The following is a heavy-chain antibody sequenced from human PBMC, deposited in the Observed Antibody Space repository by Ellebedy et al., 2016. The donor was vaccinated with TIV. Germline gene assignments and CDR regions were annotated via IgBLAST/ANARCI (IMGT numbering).Heavy chain of an antibody. D-gene: IGHD2-21*01. Sequence: GGSLRLSXAASGFTFSSYSMNWVRQAPGKGLEWVSYISSSSSTIYYADSVKGRFTISRDNAKNSLYLQMNSLRAEDTAVYYCARRVVVNYYMDVWGKGTTVTVSS. V-gene: IGHV3-48*01. CDR1: GFTFSSYS. CDR2: ISSSSSTI. CDR3: ARRVVVNYYMDV. J-gene: IGHJ6*03.